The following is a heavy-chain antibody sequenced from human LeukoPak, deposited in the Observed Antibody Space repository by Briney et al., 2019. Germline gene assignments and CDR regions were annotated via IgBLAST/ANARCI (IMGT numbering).Heavy chain of an antibody. Sequence: PGRSLRLSCAASGFTFSTYALNWVRQAPGKGLEWVSAISDSGGAIYYADSVKGRFTMSRDNSKNSLFLQMNSLRAEDTAVYYRARIGSAAFTDYWGQGTLVTVSS. J-gene: IGHJ4*02. V-gene: IGHV3-23*01. D-gene: IGHD3-3*02. CDR3: ARIGSAAFTDY. CDR2: ISDSGGAI. CDR1: GFTFSTYA.